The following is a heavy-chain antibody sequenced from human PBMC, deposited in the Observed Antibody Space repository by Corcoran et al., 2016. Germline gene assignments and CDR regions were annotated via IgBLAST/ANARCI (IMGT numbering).Heavy chain of an antibody. J-gene: IGHJ6*02. CDR3: ASPTRVRFLEWSPIDGGMVV. D-gene: IGHD3-3*01. CDR1: GFTFRSYG. V-gene: IGHV3-33*01. Sequence: QVQLVESGGGVVQPGRSLRLSCAASGFTFRSYGMHWVRQAPGKGLEWVAIIWYDGSNKYYADSVKGRFTISRDNSKSTLYLQMNSLRAEDTAGYYCASPTRVRFLEWSPIDGGMVVWGQGTTVTVSS. CDR2: IWYDGSNK.